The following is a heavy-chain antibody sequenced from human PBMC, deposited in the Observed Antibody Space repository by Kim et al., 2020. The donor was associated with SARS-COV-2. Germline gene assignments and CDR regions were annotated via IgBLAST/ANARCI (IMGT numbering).Heavy chain of an antibody. J-gene: IGHJ4*02. CDR1: GFTFSSYA. V-gene: IGHV3-23*01. Sequence: GGSLRLSCAASGFTFSSYAMSWVRQAPGKGLEWVSAISGSGGSTYYADSVKGRFTISRDNSKNTLYLQMNSLRAEDTAVYYCAKVSGVATGLACDYWGQGTLVTVSS. CDR3: AKVSGVATGLACDY. D-gene: IGHD5-12*01. CDR2: ISGSGGST.